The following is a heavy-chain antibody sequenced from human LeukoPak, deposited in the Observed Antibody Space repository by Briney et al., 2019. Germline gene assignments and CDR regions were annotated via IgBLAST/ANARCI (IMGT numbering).Heavy chain of an antibody. CDR1: GFTFSSYA. J-gene: IGHJ4*02. Sequence: GGSLRLSCAASGFTFSSYAMYWVRQAPGKGLEWVAVISYDGNNKYYADPVKGRFTISRDTSKNTLYLQMNSLRPEDTAVYYCARDGVAAADKGSKFDYWGQGTRVTVSS. D-gene: IGHD6-13*01. CDR3: ARDGVAAADKGSKFDY. V-gene: IGHV3-30*04. CDR2: ISYDGNNK.